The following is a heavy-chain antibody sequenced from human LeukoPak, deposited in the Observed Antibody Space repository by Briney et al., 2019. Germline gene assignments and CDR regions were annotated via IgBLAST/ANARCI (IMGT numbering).Heavy chain of an antibody. CDR2: IIPIFGTA. CDR3: ASLHDYGDYWEGGTMDDAFDI. V-gene: IGHV1-69*06. J-gene: IGHJ3*02. CDR1: GGTFSSYA. Sequence: SVKVSCKASGGTFSSYAISWVRQAPGQGLEWMGGIIPIFGTANYAQKFQGRVTITADKSTSTAYMELSSLRSEDTAVYYCASLHDYGDYWEGGTMDDAFDIWGQGTMVTVSS. D-gene: IGHD4-17*01.